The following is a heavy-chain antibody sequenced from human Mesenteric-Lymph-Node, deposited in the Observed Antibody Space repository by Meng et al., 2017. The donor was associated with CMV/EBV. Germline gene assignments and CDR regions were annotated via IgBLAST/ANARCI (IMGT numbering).Heavy chain of an antibody. CDR1: GDSISRNLW. V-gene: IGHV4-4*01. CDR2: ISYYGST. D-gene: IGHD2-8*02. J-gene: IGHJ4*02. Sequence: LSCAVSGDSISRNLWWSWVRQPPGKGLEWIGEISYYGSTKYNPSLQSRVTISSDTTNNRFSLRLNSVTAADTGVYFCARSPGFWSLDYWGRGTLVTVSS. CDR3: ARSPGFWSLDY.